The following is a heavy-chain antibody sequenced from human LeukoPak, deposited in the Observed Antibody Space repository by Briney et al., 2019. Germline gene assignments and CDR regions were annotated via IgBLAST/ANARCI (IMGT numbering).Heavy chain of an antibody. CDR1: GLTVSSY. CDR2: IYSGGSI. V-gene: IGHV3-66*04. D-gene: IGHD4-23*01. J-gene: IGHJ4*02. CDR3: ARPPYGGVDY. Sequence: GGSLRLSCAASGLTVSSYMSWVRQAPGKGLEWVSVIYSGGSIYYADSVKGRFTISKDKSKNTLYLQMNSLRAEDTAVYYCARPPYGGVDYWGQGTLVTVSS.